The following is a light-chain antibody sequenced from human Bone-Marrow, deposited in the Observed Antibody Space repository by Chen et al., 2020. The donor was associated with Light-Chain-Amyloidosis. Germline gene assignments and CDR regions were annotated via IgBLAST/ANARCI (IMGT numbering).Light chain of an antibody. CDR1: NIGSTG. Sequence: SYVLTQPSSVSVAPGQTATIACGGNNIGSTGVHWYQQTPGQAPLLVVYDDSDRPSGMPERLSGSNSGTTATLSISGVEAGDEADYYCQVWDRSSARPVFVGWTKLTVL. CDR3: QVWDRSSARPV. V-gene: IGLV3-21*02. CDR2: DDS. J-gene: IGLJ3*02.